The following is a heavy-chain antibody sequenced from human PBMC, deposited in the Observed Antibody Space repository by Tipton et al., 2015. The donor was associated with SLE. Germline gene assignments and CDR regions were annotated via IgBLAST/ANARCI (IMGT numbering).Heavy chain of an antibody. CDR3: ARHRGYFTVSDYIDY. CDR2: IYHDGST. V-gene: IGHV4-39*07. CDR1: GGSISSSSYY. Sequence: TLSLTCTVSGGSISSSSYYWGWIRQPPGQGLEWIANIYHDGSTYSNPSLKSRVTISVDTSKNQLSLKLSSVTAADTAVYYCARHRGYFTVSDYIDYWGQGALVAVSS. J-gene: IGHJ4*02. D-gene: IGHD3-10*01.